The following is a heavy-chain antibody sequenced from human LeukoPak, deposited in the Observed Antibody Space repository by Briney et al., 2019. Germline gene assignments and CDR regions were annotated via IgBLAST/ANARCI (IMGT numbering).Heavy chain of an antibody. J-gene: IGHJ4*02. V-gene: IGHV3-48*03. CDR1: GFTFSNYE. Sequence: GGSLRLSCAASGFTFSNYEMNWVRQAPGKGLEWVSHISSSGSTIYYADSVKGRFTISRDNAKNSLYLQMNSLRAEDTAVYHCAGTARLDYWGQGTLVTVSS. CDR2: ISSSGSTI. D-gene: IGHD5-18*01. CDR3: AGTARLDY.